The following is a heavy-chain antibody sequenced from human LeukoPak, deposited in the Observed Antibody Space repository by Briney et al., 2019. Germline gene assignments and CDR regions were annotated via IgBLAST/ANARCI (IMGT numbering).Heavy chain of an antibody. CDR2: ISSNGGTT. CDR1: GFTFSKYT. V-gene: IGHV3-64*01. Sequence: PGGSLRLSCAASGFTFSKYTIHWVRQAPGKGLQYVSAISSNGGTTYYANSVKGRFTISRDNSKNTLYLQMGSLRAEDTAVYYCARDRIGGEEYWGQGTLVTVSS. J-gene: IGHJ4*02. CDR3: ARDRIGGEEY. D-gene: IGHD3-16*01.